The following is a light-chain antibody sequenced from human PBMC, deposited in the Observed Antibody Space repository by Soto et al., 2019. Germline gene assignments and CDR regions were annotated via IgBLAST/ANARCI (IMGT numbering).Light chain of an antibody. CDR1: QSLLHSNGHNY. CDR3: MQTVHTPFT. Sequence: DIVMTQSPLSLPVTPGEPASISCRSSQSLLHSNGHNYLEWYLQKPGQSPQLLISLGSNRAAGVPDRFSGSGSCTDFTLKISRVEAEDVGVYYCMQTVHTPFTFGPGTKVDVK. V-gene: IGKV2-28*01. CDR2: LGS. J-gene: IGKJ3*01.